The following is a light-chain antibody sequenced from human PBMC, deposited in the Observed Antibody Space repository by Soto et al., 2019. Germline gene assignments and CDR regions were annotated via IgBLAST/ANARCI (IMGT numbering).Light chain of an antibody. J-gene: IGKJ1*01. CDR2: DTS. CDR1: QNINNY. V-gene: IGKV3-11*01. Sequence: EIVLTQSPATLSLFPGERATLSCRASQNINNYLACIQQRPGQAPRLLIYDTSNRATTIPARFSGSGSGTDFTLTISILEPEDSAVYYCQQRKHLWTFGLGTKVEVK. CDR3: QQRKHLWT.